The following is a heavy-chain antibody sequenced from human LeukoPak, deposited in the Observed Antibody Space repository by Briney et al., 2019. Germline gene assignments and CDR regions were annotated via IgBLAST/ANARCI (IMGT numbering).Heavy chain of an antibody. D-gene: IGHD2-15*01. V-gene: IGHV4-31*03. CDR3: ARESRGSVDS. Sequence: SQTLSLTCTVSGGSISSGGYYWSWIRQNPGKGLEWLGFMYYSGSTYYNPSRKSRVTISVDTSKNQFSLNLSSVTAADTAVYYCARESRGSVDSWGQGTLVTVSS. CDR1: GGSISSGGYY. J-gene: IGHJ4*02. CDR2: MYYSGST.